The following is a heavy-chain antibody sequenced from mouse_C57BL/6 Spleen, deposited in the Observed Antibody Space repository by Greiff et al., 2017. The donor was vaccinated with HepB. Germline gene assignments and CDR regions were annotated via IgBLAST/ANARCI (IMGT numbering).Heavy chain of an antibody. Sequence: QVQLQQPGAELVRPGTSVKMSCKASGYTFTNYWMHWVKQRPGQGLEWIGVIDPSDSYTNYNQKFKGKATLTVDTSSSTAYMQLSSLTSEDSAVYYCARVHYSGSSYWYFEVWGTGTTVTVAS. CDR3: ARVHYSGSSYWYFEV. V-gene: IGHV1-59*01. J-gene: IGHJ1*03. CDR1: GYTFTNYW. D-gene: IGHD1-1*01. CDR2: IDPSDSYT.